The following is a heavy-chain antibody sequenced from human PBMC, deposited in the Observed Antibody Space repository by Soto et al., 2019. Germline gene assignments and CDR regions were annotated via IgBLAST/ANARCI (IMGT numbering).Heavy chain of an antibody. Sequence: EVQLLESGGGLAHPGGSLRLSCAASGFTFSFYAMTWVRQAPGKGLEWVSSLTGNGGDTYYADSVKGRFTISRDNSENTLYLQMNSLRVDDTAVYYCAKDREYSYGWDYWGQGTLVTVSS. D-gene: IGHD5-18*01. J-gene: IGHJ4*02. CDR2: LTGNGGDT. CDR3: AKDREYSYGWDY. V-gene: IGHV3-23*01. CDR1: GFTFSFYA.